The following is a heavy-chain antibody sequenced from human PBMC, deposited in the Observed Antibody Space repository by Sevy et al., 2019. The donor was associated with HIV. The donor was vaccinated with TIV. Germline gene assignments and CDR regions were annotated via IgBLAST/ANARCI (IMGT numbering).Heavy chain of an antibody. J-gene: IGHJ4*02. D-gene: IGHD1-7*01. V-gene: IGHV3-7*03. CDR2: INQDGSEK. CDR1: GFTFSNYW. Sequence: GGSLRLSCAASGFTFSNYWMSWVRQAPGKGLECVANINQDGSEKYYVDSVKGRFIVSRDNAKNSLYLQMNSLRAEDSDVYYCAREHITGANPDYFDSWGQGTLVTVSS. CDR3: AREHITGANPDYFDS.